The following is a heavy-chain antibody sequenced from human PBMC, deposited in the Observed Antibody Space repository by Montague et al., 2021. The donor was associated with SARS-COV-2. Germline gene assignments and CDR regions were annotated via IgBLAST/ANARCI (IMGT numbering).Heavy chain of an antibody. J-gene: IGHJ4*02. CDR1: GGFISTSGYY. Sequence: TLSLTCTVSGGFISTSGYYWSWIRQHPGKGLEWIGYTSYSGSTYYNPSLKSRLTISVDTSESQFSLRLTSVTAADTAVYYCARAPYTSSWYWILDYWGQGTLVTVSS. V-gene: IGHV4-31*03. D-gene: IGHD6-13*01. CDR2: TSYSGST. CDR3: ARAPYTSSWYWILDY.